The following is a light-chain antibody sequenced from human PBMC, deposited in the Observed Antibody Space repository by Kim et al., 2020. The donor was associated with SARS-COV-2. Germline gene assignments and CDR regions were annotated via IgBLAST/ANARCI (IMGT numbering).Light chain of an antibody. CDR2: DAS. CDR1: QSIDAS. V-gene: IGKV3-11*01. J-gene: IGKJ4*01. CDR3: QQRNSWPPAVT. Sequence: PGAGATLSCRASQSIDASLAWYQQRPGHPPRLLIYDASNRATGVPDRFSGSGSGTDFTLTISSLEPEDFSTYYCQQRNSWPPAVTFGGGTKVDIK.